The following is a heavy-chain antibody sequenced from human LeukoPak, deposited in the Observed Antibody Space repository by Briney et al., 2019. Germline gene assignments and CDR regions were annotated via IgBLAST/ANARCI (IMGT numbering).Heavy chain of an antibody. CDR2: INPSGGST. D-gene: IGHD3-10*01. CDR1: GYTFTIYY. J-gene: IGHJ4*02. V-gene: IGHV1-46*01. CDR3: ARSMIRDQLTGQNTATDY. Sequence: ASVKVSCKASGYTFTIYYMHWVRQAPGQGLEWMGIINPSGGSTSYAQKFQGRVTMTRDTSTSTVYMELSSLRSEDTAVYYCARSMIRDQLTGQNTATDYWGQGTLVTVSS.